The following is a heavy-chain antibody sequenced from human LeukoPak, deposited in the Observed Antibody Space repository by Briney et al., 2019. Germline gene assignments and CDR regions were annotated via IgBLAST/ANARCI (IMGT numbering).Heavy chain of an antibody. Sequence: GGSLRLSCAASGFTFSNYAMSWVRQAPGKGLEWVSAISGSGGSTYYADSVKGRFTISRDNSKNTLYLQMNSLRAEDTAVYYCTKDITVVRIQDAFDIWGQGTMVTVSS. V-gene: IGHV3-23*01. J-gene: IGHJ3*02. CDR2: ISGSGGST. CDR1: GFTFSNYA. CDR3: TKDITVVRIQDAFDI. D-gene: IGHD4-23*01.